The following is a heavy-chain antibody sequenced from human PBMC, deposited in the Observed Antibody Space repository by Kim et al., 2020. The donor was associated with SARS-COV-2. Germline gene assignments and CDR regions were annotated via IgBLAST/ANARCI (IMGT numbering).Heavy chain of an antibody. Sequence: AQPVKGRYTLSRDNSKHTLYLQMNSLRAEDTAVYYCAKLRVVVVPAAFDYWGQGTLVTVSS. CDR3: AKLRVVVVPAAFDY. J-gene: IGHJ4*02. V-gene: IGHV3-23*01. D-gene: IGHD2-2*01.